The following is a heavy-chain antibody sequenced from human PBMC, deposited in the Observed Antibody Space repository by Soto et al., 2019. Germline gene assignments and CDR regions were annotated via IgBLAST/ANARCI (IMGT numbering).Heavy chain of an antibody. Sequence: QVQLVEYGGGLDRPGGSLRLSCEASGFTFRDYYMTWFRQAPGKGLEWLSYIDSSTKYTNYADSVKGRFTISRDNAKNSLYLQMNSLRADDTAVYYCAREYYYTMDVWGQGTMVTVSS. J-gene: IGHJ6*02. CDR1: GFTFRDYY. CDR3: AREYYYTMDV. CDR2: IDSSTKYT. V-gene: IGHV3-11*05.